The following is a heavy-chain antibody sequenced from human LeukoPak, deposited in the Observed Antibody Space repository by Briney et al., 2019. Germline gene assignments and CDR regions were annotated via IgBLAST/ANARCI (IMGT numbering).Heavy chain of an antibody. D-gene: IGHD1-1*01. V-gene: IGHV4-39*07. CDR1: GGSISSSSYY. CDR3: ARGSERGEFDP. J-gene: IGHJ5*02. Sequence: SETLSLTCTVSGGSISSSSYYWGWIRQPPGKGLEWIGSIYYSGSTYYNPSLKSRVTISVDTSKNQFSLKLSSVTAADTAVYSCARGSERGEFDPWGQGTLVTVSS. CDR2: IYYSGST.